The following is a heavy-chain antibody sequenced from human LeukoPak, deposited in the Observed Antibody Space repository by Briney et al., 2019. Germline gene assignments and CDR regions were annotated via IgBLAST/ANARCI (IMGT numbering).Heavy chain of an antibody. CDR1: GFTFDDYA. Sequence: GGSLRLSCAASGFTFDDYAMHWVRQAPGKGLEWVSAISGSGGSTYYADSVKGRFTISRDNSKNTLYLQINSLRAEDTAVYYCAKDRAGPVGPFDYWGQGTLVTVSS. D-gene: IGHD1-26*01. CDR2: ISGSGGST. J-gene: IGHJ4*02. V-gene: IGHV3-23*01. CDR3: AKDRAGPVGPFDY.